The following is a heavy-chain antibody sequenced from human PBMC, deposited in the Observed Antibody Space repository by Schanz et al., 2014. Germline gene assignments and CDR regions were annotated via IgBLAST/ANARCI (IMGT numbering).Heavy chain of an antibody. CDR2: MNESHSTI. D-gene: IGHD1-1*01. Sequence: ERLVESGGGLVEPGGSLRLSCAASGFSFSSYAMGWVRQARGKGLEWVSAMNESHSTIYYADSVKGRFTISRDNAKNSLYLEMNSLRAEDTALYYCARDRRNADLDYWGQGTLVTVSS. V-gene: IGHV3-23*04. CDR1: GFSFSSYA. CDR3: ARDRRNADLDY. J-gene: IGHJ4*02.